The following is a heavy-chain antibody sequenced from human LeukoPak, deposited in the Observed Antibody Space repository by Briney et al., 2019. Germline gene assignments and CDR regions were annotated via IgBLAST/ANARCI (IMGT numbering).Heavy chain of an antibody. CDR2: IKQDGSEK. J-gene: IGHJ4*02. CDR1: GFTFSSYW. D-gene: IGHD1-26*01. Sequence: GGSLRLSCAASGFTFSSYWMSWVRQAPGKGLEWVANIKQDGSEKYYVDSVKGRFTISRDNAKNSLYLQMSSLRAEDTAVYYCARASGSYGRDFDYWGQGTLVTVSS. CDR3: ARASGSYGRDFDY. V-gene: IGHV3-7*01.